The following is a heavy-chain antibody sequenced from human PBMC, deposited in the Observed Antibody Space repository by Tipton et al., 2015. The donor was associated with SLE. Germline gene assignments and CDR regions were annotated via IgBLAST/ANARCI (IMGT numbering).Heavy chain of an antibody. CDR3: ARGSMIDY. CDR1: GGSISSGSYY. V-gene: IGHV4-61*02. D-gene: IGHD3-22*01. Sequence: TLSLTCTVSGGSISSGSYYWSWIRQPAGKGLEWIGRIYTSGSTNYNPSLKSRVTMSVDTSKNQFSLKLSSATAADTAVYYCARGSMIDYWGQGTLVTVSS. J-gene: IGHJ4*02. CDR2: IYTSGST.